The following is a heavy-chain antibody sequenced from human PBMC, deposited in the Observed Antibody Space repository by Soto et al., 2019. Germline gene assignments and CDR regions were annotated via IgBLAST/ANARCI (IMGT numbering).Heavy chain of an antibody. CDR3: AKAVGAANPTYDY. Sequence: GGSLRLSCAASGFTFSSYAMSWVRQAPGKGLEWVSAISGSGSNTYYADSVKGRFTISRDNSRSTLYLQMNSLRAEDTAVYYCAKAVGAANPTYDYWGQGTLVTVSS. CDR1: GFTFSSYA. CDR2: ISGSGSNT. J-gene: IGHJ4*02. D-gene: IGHD2-15*01. V-gene: IGHV3-23*01.